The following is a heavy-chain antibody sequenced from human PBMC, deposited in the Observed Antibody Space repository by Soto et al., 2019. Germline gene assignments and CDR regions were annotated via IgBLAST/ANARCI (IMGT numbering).Heavy chain of an antibody. Sequence: GGSLRLSCAASGFTFSNAWMNWVRQAPGKGLEWVGRIKSKTDGGTTDYAAPVKGRFTISRDDSKTTVYLQMDSLKTEDTAVYYCTTLGHYFESSPLDVWGQGTTVTVSS. V-gene: IGHV3-15*07. J-gene: IGHJ6*02. CDR3: TTLGHYFESSPLDV. CDR2: IKSKTDGGTT. CDR1: GFTFSNAW. D-gene: IGHD3-22*01.